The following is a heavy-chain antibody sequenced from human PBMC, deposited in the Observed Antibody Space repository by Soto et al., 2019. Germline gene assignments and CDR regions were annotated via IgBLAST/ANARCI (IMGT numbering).Heavy chain of an antibody. J-gene: IGHJ3*02. CDR3: GTAGRGIFGVVMPNDAFDI. Sequence: ASVKVSCKVSGYTLTELSMHWVRQAPGKGLEWMGGFDPEDGETIYAQKFQGRVTMPEDTSPDPAYMELSSLRSEDTAVYYCGTAGRGIFGVVMPNDAFDIWGQGTMVTVSS. V-gene: IGHV1-24*01. CDR1: GYTLTELS. CDR2: FDPEDGET. D-gene: IGHD3-3*01.